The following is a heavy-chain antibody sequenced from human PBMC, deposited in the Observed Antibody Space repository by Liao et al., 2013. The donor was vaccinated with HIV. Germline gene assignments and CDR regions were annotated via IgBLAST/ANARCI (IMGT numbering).Heavy chain of an antibody. D-gene: IGHD6-19*01. V-gene: IGHV4-59*12. CDR2: IYYSGST. CDR3: ARDWSLSIFQWLGMDV. J-gene: IGHJ6*03. CDR1: GGSISSYY. Sequence: QVQLQESGPGLVKPSETLSLTCTVSGGSISSYYWSWIRQPPGKGLEWIGYIYYSGSTNYNPSLKSRVTMSVDTSKNQFSLKLSSVTAADTAVYYCARDWSLSIFQWLGMDVWGKGTTVTVSS.